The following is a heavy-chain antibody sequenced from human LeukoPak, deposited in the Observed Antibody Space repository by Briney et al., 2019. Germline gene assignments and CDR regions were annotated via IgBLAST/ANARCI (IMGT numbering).Heavy chain of an antibody. J-gene: IGHJ4*02. CDR2: INPNSGGT. V-gene: IGHV1-2*02. Sequence: ASVKVSCKASGYTFTDYYFHWVRQAPGQGLEWMGWINPNSGGTNYAQKFQGRVTMTRDTSISTAYMELSRLRSDDTAVYYCARDYDILTGYYMDYWGQGTLVTVSS. CDR1: GYTFTDYY. CDR3: ARDYDILTGYYMDY. D-gene: IGHD3-9*01.